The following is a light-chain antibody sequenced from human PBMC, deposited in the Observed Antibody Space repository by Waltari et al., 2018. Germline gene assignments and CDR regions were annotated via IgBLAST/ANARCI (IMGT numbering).Light chain of an antibody. Sequence: IQMTQSPSALSASVGDRVTISCRASQNINSNLAWYQQKPGKAPKVLIHHASTLQSGTPSRFSGSGSGTDFTLTISSLQPEDSAGYYCQHYYDNPRTFGQGTKVEI. CDR3: QHYYDNPRT. J-gene: IGKJ1*01. CDR1: QNINSN. V-gene: IGKV1D-13*01. CDR2: HAS.